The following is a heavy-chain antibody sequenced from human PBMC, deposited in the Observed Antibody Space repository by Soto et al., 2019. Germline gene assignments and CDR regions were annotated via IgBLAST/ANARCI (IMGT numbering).Heavy chain of an antibody. Sequence: PVKVACKASGFTITSAAVERWRQARGQRLEWIGWIVVGSGNTNYAQKFQERVTITRDMSTSTAYMELSSLRSADTAVYCCAAARYDSSGYWGQRPLVTVSS. CDR2: IVVGSGNT. J-gene: IGHJ4*02. V-gene: IGHV1-58*01. CDR3: AAARYDSSGY. D-gene: IGHD3-22*01. CDR1: GFTITSAA.